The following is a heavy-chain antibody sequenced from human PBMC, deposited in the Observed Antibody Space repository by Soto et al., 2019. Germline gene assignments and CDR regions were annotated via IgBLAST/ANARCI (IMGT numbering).Heavy chain of an antibody. V-gene: IGHV3-48*02. J-gene: IGHJ6*02. D-gene: IGHD2-2*01. CDR1: GFTFSSYS. CDR3: ARYFGDIVVVPAADSEGYYYYYGMDV. CDR2: ISSSSSTI. Sequence: EVQLVESGGGLVQPGGSLRLSCAASGFTFSSYSMNWVRQAPGKGLEWVSYISSSSSTIYYADSVKGRFTISRDNAKNSTYLLMNSLRDEDKAVYYCARYFGDIVVVPAADSEGYYYYYGMDVWGQGTTVTVSS.